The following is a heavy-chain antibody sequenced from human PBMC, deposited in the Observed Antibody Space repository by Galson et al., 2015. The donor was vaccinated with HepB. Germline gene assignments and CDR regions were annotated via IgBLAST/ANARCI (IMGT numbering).Heavy chain of an antibody. V-gene: IGHV3-48*01. CDR1: GFAFHTYN. J-gene: IGHJ6*02. CDR3: ARRRYSYGAQSNYFYFGLDV. D-gene: IGHD5-18*01. CDR2: IDSVSVNR. Sequence: SLRLSCAASGFAFHTYNMNWVRLAPGKGLEWVSYIDSVSVNRYYSDSVQGRLTISRDNAKNSLYLQMNGLRAEDTAIYFCARRRYSYGAQSNYFYFGLDVWGQGTTVTVSS.